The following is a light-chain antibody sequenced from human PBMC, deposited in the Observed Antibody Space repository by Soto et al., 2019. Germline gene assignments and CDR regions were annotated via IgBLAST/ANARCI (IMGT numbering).Light chain of an antibody. CDR1: QSVSSRF. CDR2: GAS. Sequence: ETVLTQSPGTLSLSPGERATFSCRASQSVSSRFLAWYQQKPGQAPRLLIYGASSRATGIPDRFSGSGSGTDFTLTISRLEPEDFAVYYCHYYDDSPPFPFGPGTKVDI. J-gene: IGKJ3*01. CDR3: HYYDDSPPFP. V-gene: IGKV3-20*01.